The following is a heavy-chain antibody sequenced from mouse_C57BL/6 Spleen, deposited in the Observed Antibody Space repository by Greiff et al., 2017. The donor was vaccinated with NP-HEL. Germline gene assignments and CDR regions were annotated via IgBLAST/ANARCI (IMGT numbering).Heavy chain of an antibody. CDR1: GFTFSSYT. CDR3: ASITTVSY. D-gene: IGHD1-1*01. CDR2: ISGGGGNT. J-gene: IGHJ3*01. V-gene: IGHV5-9*01. Sequence: EVMLVESGGGLVKPGGSLKLSCAASGFTFSSYTMSWVRQTPEKRLEWVATISGGGGNTYYPDSVKGRFTISRDNAKNTLYLQMSSLRSEDTALYYCASITTVSYWGQGTLVTVSA.